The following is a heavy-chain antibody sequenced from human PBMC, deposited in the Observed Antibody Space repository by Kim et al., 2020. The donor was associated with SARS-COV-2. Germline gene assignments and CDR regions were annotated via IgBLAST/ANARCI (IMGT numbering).Heavy chain of an antibody. D-gene: IGHD5-12*01. Sequence: GGSLRLSCAASGFTFSSYWMHWVRQAPGKGLVWVSRINSDGSSTSYADSVKGRFTISRDNAKNTLYLQMNSLRAEDTAVYYCASSGGDGYNFFHHYYYYGMDVWGQGTTVTVSS. CDR2: INSDGSST. V-gene: IGHV3-74*01. J-gene: IGHJ6*02. CDR3: ASSGGDGYNFFHHYYYYGMDV. CDR1: GFTFSSYW.